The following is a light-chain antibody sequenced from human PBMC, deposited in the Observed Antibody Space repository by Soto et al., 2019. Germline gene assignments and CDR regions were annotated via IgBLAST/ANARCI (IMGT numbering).Light chain of an antibody. CDR2: GVS. Sequence: QSALTQPASVSASPGQSLTISCTGGKNDIGSSDYVSWYQQHPGKAPKLIIYGVSNRPSGTSDRFSGSKSGNTASLTISGLQADDEADYYCSSSTSSNTLVFGGGTKLTVL. J-gene: IGLJ3*02. CDR1: KNDIGSSDY. V-gene: IGLV2-14*01. CDR3: SSSTSSNTLV.